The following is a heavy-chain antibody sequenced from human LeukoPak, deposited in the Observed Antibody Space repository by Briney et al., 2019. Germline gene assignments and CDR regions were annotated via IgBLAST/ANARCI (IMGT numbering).Heavy chain of an antibody. CDR2: ISTSSLYI. Sequence: PGGSLRLSCAASGFTFSSYAMNWVRQAPGKGLEWVSFISTSSLYIYYADLVKGRFTISRDNAKNSLFLQMNSLRAEDTAVYYCARRASTERGHSYGLDYWGQGTLVTVSS. D-gene: IGHD5-18*01. J-gene: IGHJ4*02. V-gene: IGHV3-21*01. CDR1: GFTFSSYA. CDR3: ARRASTERGHSYGLDY.